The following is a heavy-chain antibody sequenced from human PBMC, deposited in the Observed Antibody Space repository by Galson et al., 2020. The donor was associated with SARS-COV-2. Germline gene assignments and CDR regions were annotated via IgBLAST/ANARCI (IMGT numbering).Heavy chain of an antibody. J-gene: IGHJ4*02. CDR2: IFYSGFT. CDR1: AVSITSADSY. CDR3: ASGLGGDY. Sequence: SATLSLTCTAPAVSITSADSYRRWTRQHPRRGLAWNGYIFYSGFTYYSPSFTRRVTISLDTSKSQFALELNSVTAADTAVYYCASGLGGDYWGPGNLVTVSS. D-gene: IGHD1-26*01. V-gene: IGHV4-31*03.